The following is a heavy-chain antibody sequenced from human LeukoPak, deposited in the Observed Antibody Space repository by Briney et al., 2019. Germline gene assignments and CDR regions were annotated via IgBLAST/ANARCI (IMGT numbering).Heavy chain of an antibody. Sequence: GASVKVSCKASGGTFSSYAISWVRQAPGQGLEWMGGIIPIFGTANYAQKFQGRVTITADESTSTAYMELSSLRSEDTAVYYCARDDGYSGYDPYYGIDVWGQGTTVTVSS. D-gene: IGHD5-12*01. CDR1: GGTFSSYA. CDR2: IIPIFGTA. V-gene: IGHV1-69*13. CDR3: ARDDGYSGYDPYYGIDV. J-gene: IGHJ6*02.